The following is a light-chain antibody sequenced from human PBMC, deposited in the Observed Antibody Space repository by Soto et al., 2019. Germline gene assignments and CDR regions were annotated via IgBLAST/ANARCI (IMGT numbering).Light chain of an antibody. CDR2: DAS. V-gene: IGKV1-33*01. CDR3: QQYDNLPWT. Sequence: DIQMTQSPSSLSASVGDRVTITCQASQDINNYLNWYQQKPGKAPKLLIYDASNLETGVPSRFSGSGSGTDFTFTISSLQTEDIATYYCQQYDNLPWTFGQGTKVEIK. CDR1: QDINNY. J-gene: IGKJ1*01.